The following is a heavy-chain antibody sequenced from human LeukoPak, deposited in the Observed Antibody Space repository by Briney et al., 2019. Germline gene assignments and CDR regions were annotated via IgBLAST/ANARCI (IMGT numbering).Heavy chain of an antibody. V-gene: IGHV3-23*01. J-gene: IGHJ4*02. Sequence: GGSLRLSCAASGFTFSSYAMSWVRKAPGKGLGWVSAISGSGGSTYYADSVKGRFTISRDNSKNTLYLQMNSLRAEDTAVYYCANDALGYCSGGSCYSGWGQGTLVTVSS. CDR3: ANDALGYCSGGSCYSG. CDR1: GFTFSSYA. D-gene: IGHD2-15*01. CDR2: ISGSGGST.